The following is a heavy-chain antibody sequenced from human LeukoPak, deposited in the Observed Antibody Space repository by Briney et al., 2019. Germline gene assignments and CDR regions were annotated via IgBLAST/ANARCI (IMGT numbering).Heavy chain of an antibody. CDR3: AKEGFSSSWYYLDY. CDR1: GFTFSNYA. D-gene: IGHD6-13*01. V-gene: IGHV3-23*01. Sequence: GGSLRLSCAASGFTFSNYAMSWVCQAPGKGLEWVSAISGSGGSTYYADSVKGRFTISRDNSKNTLYLQMNSLRAEDTAVYYCAKEGFSSSWYYLDYWGQGTLVTVSS. CDR2: ISGSGGST. J-gene: IGHJ4*02.